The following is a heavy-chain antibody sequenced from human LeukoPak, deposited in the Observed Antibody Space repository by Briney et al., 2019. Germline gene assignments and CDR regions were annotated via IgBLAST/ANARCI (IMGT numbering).Heavy chain of an antibody. J-gene: IGHJ4*02. D-gene: IGHD3-16*02. V-gene: IGHV4-38-2*02. CDR1: GYSISSGYY. Sequence: SETLSLTCTVSGYSISSGYYWGWIRQPPGKGLEWIGSIYHSGSTYYNPSLKSRVTISVDTSKNQFSLRLSSVTAADTAVYYCAVDDYVWGSYRYWGQGTLVTVSS. CDR3: AVDDYVWGSYRY. CDR2: IYHSGST.